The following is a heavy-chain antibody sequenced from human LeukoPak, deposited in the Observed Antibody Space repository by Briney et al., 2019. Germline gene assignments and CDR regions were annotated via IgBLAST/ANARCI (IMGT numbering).Heavy chain of an antibody. CDR2: IFYSGST. V-gene: IGHV4-39*07. D-gene: IGHD1-7*01. J-gene: IGHJ3*02. Sequence: SETLSLTCTVSGGSISSSNYYWGWIRQPPGKGLEWIGNIFYSGSTYYSPSLKSRVTISLDTSRNQFSLKLSSVTAADTAVYYCARVGGNFDAFDIWGQGTMVTVSS. CDR3: ARVGGNFDAFDI. CDR1: GGSISSSNYY.